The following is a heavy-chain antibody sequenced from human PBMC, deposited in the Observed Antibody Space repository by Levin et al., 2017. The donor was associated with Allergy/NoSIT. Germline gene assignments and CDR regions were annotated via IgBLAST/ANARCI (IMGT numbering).Heavy chain of an antibody. CDR3: VRDESRGSSWYRYVDY. CDR1: GFTFSSYA. Sequence: GESLKISCAGSGFTFSSYAINWVRQAPGKGLEWVSYISSSSGAFSYGDSVKGRFTISRDNAKNSVYLQMNSLRAGDTAVYYCVRDESRGSSWYRYVDYWGQGTLVTVSS. J-gene: IGHJ4*02. D-gene: IGHD6-13*01. V-gene: IGHV3-48*01. CDR2: ISSSSGAF.